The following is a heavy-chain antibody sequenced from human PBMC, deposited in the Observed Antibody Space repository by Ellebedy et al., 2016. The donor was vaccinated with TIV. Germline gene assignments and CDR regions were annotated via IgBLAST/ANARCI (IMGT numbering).Heavy chain of an antibody. Sequence: ASVKVSCKASGYTFASYDINWVRQATGQGLEWMGWMNPNSGNTSYAQKIQGRVTMTRNTSIATAYMELSSLKSEDTAVYYCARRRIATAGTLVDPWGQGTLVTVSS. V-gene: IGHV1-8*01. J-gene: IGHJ5*02. D-gene: IGHD6-13*01. CDR2: MNPNSGNT. CDR1: GYTFASYD. CDR3: ARRRIATAGTLVDP.